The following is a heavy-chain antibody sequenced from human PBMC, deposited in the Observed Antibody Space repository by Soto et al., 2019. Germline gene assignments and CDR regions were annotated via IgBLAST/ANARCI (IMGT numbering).Heavy chain of an antibody. J-gene: IGHJ4*02. CDR2: INHSGNT. V-gene: IGHV4-34*01. D-gene: IGHD3-9*01. CDR3: ARVGEGNTFEFDY. Sequence: QVQLQQWGAGLLKPSETMSLTCAVYGGSFRGYYWSWIRQSPGKGLEWIGEINHSGNTNYNPSLKSRATVSVDTSKHQFSLKLRSVTAADTAVYYCARVGEGNTFEFDYWGQGTLVTVSS. CDR1: GGSFRGYY.